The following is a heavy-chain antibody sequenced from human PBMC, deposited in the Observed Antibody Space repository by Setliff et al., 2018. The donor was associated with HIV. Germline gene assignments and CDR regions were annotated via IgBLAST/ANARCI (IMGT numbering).Heavy chain of an antibody. CDR3: ARRIDNSGSFPDKNWFDT. Sequence: SETLSLTCTVSGGSISSYCWNWIRQSPGRGLEWIGFIFSSGSTKYNPSLQSQVTMSIDTSKNQFSLKLTSVTAADTAVYYCARRIDNSGSFPDKNWFDTWGQGSLVTVSS. D-gene: IGHD3-10*01. CDR2: IFSSGST. V-gene: IGHV4-4*09. J-gene: IGHJ5*02. CDR1: GGSISSYC.